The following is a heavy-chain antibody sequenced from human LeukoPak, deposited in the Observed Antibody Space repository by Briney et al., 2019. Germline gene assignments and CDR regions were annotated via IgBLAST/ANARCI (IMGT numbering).Heavy chain of an antibody. CDR3: ARTYYYGSGSYYTRSDWFDP. CDR1: GGSISSSSYY. V-gene: IGHV4-39*07. CDR2: FYYSGST. J-gene: IGHJ5*02. Sequence: PSETLSLTCTVSGGSISSSSYYWGWIRQPPGKGLEWIGSFYYSGSTYYNPSLKSRVTISVDTSKNQFSLKLSSVTAADTAVYYCARTYYYGSGSYYTRSDWFDPWGQGTLVTVSS. D-gene: IGHD3-10*01.